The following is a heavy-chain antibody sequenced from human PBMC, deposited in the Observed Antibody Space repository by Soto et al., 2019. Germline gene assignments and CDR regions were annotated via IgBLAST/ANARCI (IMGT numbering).Heavy chain of an antibody. Sequence: GGSLRLSCAASGFTFSSYWMSWVRQAPGKGLEWVANIKQDGSEKYYVDSVKGRFTISRDNAKNSLYLQMNSLRAEDTAVYYCARVMAGPSNENYFDYWGQGTLVTVSS. J-gene: IGHJ4*02. V-gene: IGHV3-7*05. CDR2: IKQDGSEK. CDR3: ARVMAGPSNENYFDY. CDR1: GFTFSSYW. D-gene: IGHD1-1*01.